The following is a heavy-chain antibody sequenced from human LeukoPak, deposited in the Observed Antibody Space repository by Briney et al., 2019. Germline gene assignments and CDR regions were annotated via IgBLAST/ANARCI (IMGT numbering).Heavy chain of an antibody. V-gene: IGHV4-59*01. Sequence: SETLSLTCAVYGGSFSSYYWSWIRQPPGKGLEWIGYIYYSGSTNYNPSLKSRVTISVDTSKNQFSLKLSSVTAADTAVYYCARDQGSSGIDAFDIWGQGTMVTVSS. J-gene: IGHJ3*02. CDR1: GGSFSSYY. CDR3: ARDQGSSGIDAFDI. D-gene: IGHD3-22*01. CDR2: IYYSGST.